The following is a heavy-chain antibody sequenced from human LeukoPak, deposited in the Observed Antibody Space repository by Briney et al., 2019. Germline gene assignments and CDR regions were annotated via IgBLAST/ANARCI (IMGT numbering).Heavy chain of an antibody. CDR3: ARPVRYGSGSYYTPTNWFAP. Sequence: GGSLRLSCAASGFTFRDYYMSWIRQAPGKGREWVAYISSSDSTIYYADSVRGRFTISRDNAKNSLYLQMTSMTAEDTAVSSCARPVRYGSGSYYTPTNWFAPWGEGTLVTVSS. D-gene: IGHD3-10*01. CDR2: ISSSDSTI. V-gene: IGHV3-11*01. J-gene: IGHJ5*02. CDR1: GFTFRDYY.